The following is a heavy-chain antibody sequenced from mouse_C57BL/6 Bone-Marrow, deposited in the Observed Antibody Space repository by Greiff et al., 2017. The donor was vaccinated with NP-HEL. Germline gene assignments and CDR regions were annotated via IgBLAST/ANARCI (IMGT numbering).Heavy chain of an antibody. CDR2: IYPRSGNT. CDR3: ARRLGTWFAY. D-gene: IGHD2-4*01. Sequence: QVQLKQSGAELARPGASVKLSCKASGYTFTSYGISWVKQRTGQGLEWIGEIYPRSGNTYYNEKFKGKATLTADKSSSTAYMELRSLTSEDSAVYFCARRLGTWFAYWGQGTLVTVSA. CDR1: GYTFTSYG. V-gene: IGHV1-81*01. J-gene: IGHJ3*01.